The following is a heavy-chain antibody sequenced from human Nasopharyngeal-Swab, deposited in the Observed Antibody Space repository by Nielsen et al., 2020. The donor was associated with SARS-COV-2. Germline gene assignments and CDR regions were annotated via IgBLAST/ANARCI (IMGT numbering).Heavy chain of an antibody. CDR3: ARPMRPMGHYYFGMDV. CDR1: GYSFTTYW. J-gene: IGHJ6*02. CDR2: IYPGDSNT. Sequence: KVSCKGSGYSFTTYWVSWVRQMPGKGLEWMGIIYPGDSNTRYSPSFQGQVTISVDKYSSTAYLQWSSLKASDTAIYYCARPMRPMGHYYFGMDVWGQGTTVTVSS. D-gene: IGHD1-26*01. V-gene: IGHV5-51*01.